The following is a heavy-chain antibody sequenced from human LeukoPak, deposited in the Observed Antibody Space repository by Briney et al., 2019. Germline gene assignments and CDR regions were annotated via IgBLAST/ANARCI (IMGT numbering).Heavy chain of an antibody. CDR2: INHSGST. Sequence: TSETLSLTCAVYGGSFSGYYWSWIRQPPGKGLEWIGEINHSGSTNYNPSLKSRVTISVDTSKNQFSLKLSSVTAADTAVYYCGRGLSTTNVVPAAPRPNGMDVWGKGTTVTVSS. J-gene: IGHJ6*04. CDR3: GRGLSTTNVVPAAPRPNGMDV. V-gene: IGHV4-34*01. CDR1: GGSFSGYY. D-gene: IGHD2-2*01.